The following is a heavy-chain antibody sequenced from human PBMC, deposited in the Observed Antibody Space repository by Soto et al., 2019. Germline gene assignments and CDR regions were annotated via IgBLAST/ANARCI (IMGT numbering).Heavy chain of an antibody. CDR1: SGSISSSNW. D-gene: IGHD2-21*01. V-gene: IGHV4-4*02. CDR3: ARRTIAYYYMDV. CDR2: IYHSGST. J-gene: IGHJ6*03. Sequence: PSETLSLTCAVSSGSISSSNWWSWVRQPPGKGLEWIGEIYHSGSTNYNPSLKSRVTISVDKSKNQFSLKLSSVTAAATAVYYCARRTIAYYYMDVWGKGTTVTGSS.